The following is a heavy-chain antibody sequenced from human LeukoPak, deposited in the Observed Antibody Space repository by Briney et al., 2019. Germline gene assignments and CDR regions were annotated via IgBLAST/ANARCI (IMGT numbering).Heavy chain of an antibody. J-gene: IGHJ4*02. Sequence: GASVNVSCMACGFSFSRYSMQWVRQARGQRREWIGVLAVSSCNTNYAQKFQGRVTITRDMSTSTAYTELSSLRSQDTALYYCAAVFGSGYYYYFDYWGQGSLVTVSS. CDR3: AAVFGSGYYYYFDY. D-gene: IGHD3-22*01. CDR2: LAVSSCNT. V-gene: IGHV1-58*02. CDR1: GFSFSRYS.